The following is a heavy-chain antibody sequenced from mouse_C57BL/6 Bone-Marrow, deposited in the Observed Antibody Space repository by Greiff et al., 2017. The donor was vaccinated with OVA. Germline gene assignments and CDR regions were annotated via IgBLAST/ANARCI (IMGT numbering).Heavy chain of an antibody. CDR2: IHPNSGST. J-gene: IGHJ3*01. Sequence: QVQLKQSGAELVKPGASVKLSCKASGYTFTSYWMHWVKQRPGQGLEWIGMIHPNSGSTNYNEKFKSKATLTVDKSASTAYMQLSSLTSEDSAVDYCAPGHYEGWFAYWGQGTLVTVSA. CDR1: GYTFTSYW. CDR3: APGHYEGWFAY. V-gene: IGHV1-64*01. D-gene: IGHD2-4*01.